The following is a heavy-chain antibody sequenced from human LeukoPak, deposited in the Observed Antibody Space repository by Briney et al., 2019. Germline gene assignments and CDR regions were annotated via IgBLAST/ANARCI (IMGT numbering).Heavy chain of an antibody. D-gene: IGHD2-2*02. J-gene: IGHJ4*02. CDR2: ISGSGGST. CDR1: GFTFSSYV. V-gene: IGHV3-23*01. CDR3: VKVRGYCSSTSCYTPYYFDY. Sequence: GGSLRLSCAASGFTFSSYVMSWVRQAPGKGLEWVSAISGSGGSTYYADSVKGRFTISRDNSKNTPYLQMNSLRAEDTAVYYCVKVRGYCSSTSCYTPYYFDYWGQGTLVTVSS.